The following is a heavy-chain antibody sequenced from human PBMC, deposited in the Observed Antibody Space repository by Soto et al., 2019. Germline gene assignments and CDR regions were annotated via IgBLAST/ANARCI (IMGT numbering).Heavy chain of an antibody. D-gene: IGHD3-10*01. Sequence: GPTLVNPTQTLTLTCTFSGFSLSTSGMCVSWIRQPPGKALEWLALIDWDDDKYYSTSLKTRLTISKDTSKNQVVLTMTNMDPVDTATYYCARGVGDLLWKARPYYFDYWGQGTLVTVSS. CDR1: GFSLSTSGMC. V-gene: IGHV2-70*01. CDR3: ARGVGDLLWKARPYYFDY. CDR2: IDWDDDK. J-gene: IGHJ4*02.